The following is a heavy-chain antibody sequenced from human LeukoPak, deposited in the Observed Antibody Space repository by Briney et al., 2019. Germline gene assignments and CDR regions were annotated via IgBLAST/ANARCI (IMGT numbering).Heavy chain of an antibody. CDR3: ARDRSPHYYDSSGYGAFNV. V-gene: IGHV3-23*01. CDR1: GFDFNTFA. Sequence: GGSLRLSCTSSGFDFNTFAMNWVRQAPGKGLEWVSGISASGSRTYYGGAAKGRFTISRDDSENMLFLDMNNLGAEDTARYFCARDRSPHYYDSSGYGAFNVWGQGTMVTVSS. CDR2: ISASGSRT. D-gene: IGHD3-22*01. J-gene: IGHJ3*01.